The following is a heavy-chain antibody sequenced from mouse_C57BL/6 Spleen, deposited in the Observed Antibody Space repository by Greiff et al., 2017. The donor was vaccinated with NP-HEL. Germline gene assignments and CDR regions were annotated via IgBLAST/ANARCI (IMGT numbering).Heavy chain of an antibody. V-gene: IGHV1-54*01. CDR2: INPGSGGT. D-gene: IGHD2-2*01. Sequence: SGAELVRPGTSVKVSCKASGYAFTNYLIEWVKQRPGQGLEWIGVINPGSGGTKYNEKFKGKATLTADKSSSTAYMQLSSLTSEDSAVYCCARGGYGEYYFDDWGKGTTLTVSS. J-gene: IGHJ2*01. CDR3: ARGGYGEYYFDD. CDR1: GYAFTNYL.